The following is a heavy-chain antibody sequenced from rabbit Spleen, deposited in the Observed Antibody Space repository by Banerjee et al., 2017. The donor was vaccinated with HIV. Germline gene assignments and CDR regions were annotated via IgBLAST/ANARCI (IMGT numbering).Heavy chain of an antibody. V-gene: IGHV1S45*01. CDR2: IYVDSSGNT. D-gene: IGHD7-1*01. Sequence: QEQLVESGGGLVKPEGSLTLTCTASGFDFSNNAICWVRQAPGKGLEWIASIYVDSSGNTYYANWAKGRFTISKTSSTTVTLQMTSLTVADTTTYFCARDTGTSFSSYGMDLWGQGTLVTVS. CDR1: GFDFSNNA. J-gene: IGHJ6*01. CDR3: ARDTGTSFSSYGMDL.